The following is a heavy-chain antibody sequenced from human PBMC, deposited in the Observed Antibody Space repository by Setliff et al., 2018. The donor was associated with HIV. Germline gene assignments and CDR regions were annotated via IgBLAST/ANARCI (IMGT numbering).Heavy chain of an antibody. CDR2: ISPDDSDS. CDR1: GYSFTSYW. CDR3: ARVFSAGWFDS. D-gene: IGHD6-13*01. J-gene: IGHJ5*01. Sequence: GESLKISCKGSGYSFTSYWIGWVRQMPGKGLEWMGIISPDDSDSRYSPSFQGQVTISADKSISTAYLQWSSLKASDTAMYYCARVFSAGWFDSWGQGTLVTVSS. V-gene: IGHV5-51*01.